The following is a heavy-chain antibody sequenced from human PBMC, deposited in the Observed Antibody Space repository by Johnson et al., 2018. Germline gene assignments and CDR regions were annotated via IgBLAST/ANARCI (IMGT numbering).Heavy chain of an antibody. D-gene: IGHD3-16*01. CDR1: GYRFSDNW. J-gene: IGHJ6*04. Sequence: EVQLVESGAEVRKPGESLKISCKASGYRFSDNWIGWVRQKPGEGLEWMGIIWPGDSDTKYSPSFLGHVTISADRSISTVYLQWRSMKASDSAMYYCAKQGGRGTSYVDVGGRGTTVTVSS. V-gene: IGHV5-51*01. CDR2: IWPGDSDT. CDR3: AKQGGRGTSYVDV.